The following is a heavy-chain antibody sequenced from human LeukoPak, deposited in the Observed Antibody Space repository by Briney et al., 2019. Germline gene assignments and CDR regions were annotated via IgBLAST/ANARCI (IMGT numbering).Heavy chain of an antibody. CDR2: VSGRGGNT. V-gene: IGHV3-23*01. J-gene: IGHJ6*02. Sequence: GGSLRLTCAASVFTFSGCAMSWAREAPGKGREWVSAVSGRGGNTYSTDSTQGRVTISRDNSKNRLYLHMDSVRAGDTALYYCAKEYGTGYGYGMDVLVQGTTVPVSS. D-gene: IGHD3/OR15-3a*01. CDR3: AKEYGTGYGYGMDV. CDR1: VFTFSGCA.